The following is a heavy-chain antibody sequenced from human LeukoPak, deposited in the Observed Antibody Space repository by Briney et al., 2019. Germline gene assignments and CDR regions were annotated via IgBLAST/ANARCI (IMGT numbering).Heavy chain of an antibody. CDR3: ARDRSGSYYGFDY. V-gene: IGHV4-31*03. D-gene: IGHD1-26*01. CDR2: IYYSGST. CDR1: GVSISSGGHS. Sequence: SETLSLTCTVSGVSISSGGHSWSWIRQHPGKGLEWIGYIYYSGSTYYNPSLKSRVTISVDTSKNQFSLKLSSVTAADTAVYYCARDRSGSYYGFDYWGQGTLVTVSS. J-gene: IGHJ4*02.